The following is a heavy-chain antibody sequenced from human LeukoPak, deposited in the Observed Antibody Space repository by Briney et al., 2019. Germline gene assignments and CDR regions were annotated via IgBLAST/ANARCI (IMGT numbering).Heavy chain of an antibody. CDR2: ISAYNGNT. CDR3: ARAPYYYDSSGFFDY. Sequence: ASVKVSCKASGYTFTSYGISWVRQAPGQGLEWMGWISAYNGNTNYAQKLQGRVTMTTDTSTSTAYMELRSLRSDDTAVYYCARAPYYYDSSGFFDYWGQGTLVTVSS. V-gene: IGHV1-18*01. CDR1: GYTFTSYG. D-gene: IGHD3-22*01. J-gene: IGHJ4*02.